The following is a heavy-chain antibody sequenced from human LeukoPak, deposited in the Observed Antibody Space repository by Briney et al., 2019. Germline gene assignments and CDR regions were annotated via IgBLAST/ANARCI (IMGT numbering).Heavy chain of an antibody. J-gene: IGHJ6*03. V-gene: IGHV1-8*01. CDR2: MHPNSANT. D-gene: IGHD1-26*01. CDR1: GYTFTSCD. Sequence: ASVKVSCKASGYTFTSCDINWVRQATGQGLEWMGWMHPNSANTGYAQKFQGRVTMTRNTSIGTAYMELSSLRSEDTAVYYCARGGQRSQYYYFMDVWGKGTTVTVSS. CDR3: ARGGQRSQYYYFMDV.